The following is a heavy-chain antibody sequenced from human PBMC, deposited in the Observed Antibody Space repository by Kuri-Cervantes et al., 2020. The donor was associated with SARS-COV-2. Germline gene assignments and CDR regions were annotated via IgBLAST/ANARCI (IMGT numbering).Heavy chain of an antibody. CDR1: GYSISSGYY. V-gene: IGHV4-38-2*01. CDR2: IYHSGST. J-gene: IGHJ4*02. CDR3: ARLQAGQFDY. Sequence: LRLSCAVSGYSISSGYYWGWIRQPPGKGLEWIGSIYHSGSTYYNPSLKSRVTISVDTSKNQFSLKLSSVTAADTAVYYCARLQAGQFDYWGQGTLVTVSS.